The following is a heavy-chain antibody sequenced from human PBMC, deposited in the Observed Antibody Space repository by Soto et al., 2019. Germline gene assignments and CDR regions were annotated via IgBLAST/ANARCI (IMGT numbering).Heavy chain of an antibody. V-gene: IGHV1-8*01. J-gene: IGHJ3*02. D-gene: IGHD6-19*01. CDR1: VYTFTSYD. CDR2: MNPNSGNT. Sequence: XSVKVSFKASVYTFTSYDIHWVRQATGQGLEWKGWMNPNSGNTGYAQKFQGRVTMTRNTSISTAYMELSSLRSEDTAVYYCARVEVAGTVDAFDIWGQGTMVTVSS. CDR3: ARVEVAGTVDAFDI.